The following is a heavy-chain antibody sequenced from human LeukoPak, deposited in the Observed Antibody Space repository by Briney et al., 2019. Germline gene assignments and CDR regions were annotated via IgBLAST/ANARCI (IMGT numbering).Heavy chain of an antibody. D-gene: IGHD5-12*01. J-gene: IGHJ4*02. Sequence: SSETLSLTCTVSGGSFSSGTHYWSWIRQPPGKGLEWIGYIYYNGNTNYNPSLKSRVTISMDTSKNQFSLKLSSVTAADTAVYYCARDGYAPHWGQGTLVTVSS. CDR1: GGSFSSGTHY. CDR2: IYYNGNT. CDR3: ARDGYAPH. V-gene: IGHV4-61*01.